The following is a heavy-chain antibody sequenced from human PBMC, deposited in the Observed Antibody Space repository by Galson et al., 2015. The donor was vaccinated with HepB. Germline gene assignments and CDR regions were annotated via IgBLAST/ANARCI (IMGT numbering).Heavy chain of an antibody. D-gene: IGHD5-18*01. CDR2: IIPIFGTA. CDR3: ASARGYSYGHNDY. J-gene: IGHJ4*02. Sequence: SVKVSCKASGGTFSSYAISWVRQAPGQGLEWMGGIIPIFGTANYAQKFQGRVTITADESTSTAYMELSSLRSEDTAVYYCASARGYSYGHNDYWGQGTLVTVSS. CDR1: GGTFSSYA. V-gene: IGHV1-69*13.